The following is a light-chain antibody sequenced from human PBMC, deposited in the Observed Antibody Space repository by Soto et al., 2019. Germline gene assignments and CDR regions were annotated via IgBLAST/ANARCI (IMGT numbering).Light chain of an antibody. J-gene: IGKJ2*01. V-gene: IGKV3-20*01. CDR1: QSVSSSY. CDR2: GSS. Sequence: EIVLTQSPGTLSLCQGERATLSCRASQSVSSSYLTWYQQKPGQAPRVLVYGSSRRATGIPDRFSGSGSGTDFTLTISRLEPEDFAVYYCQQYGRSPGYTFGQGTKLEIK. CDR3: QQYGRSPGYT.